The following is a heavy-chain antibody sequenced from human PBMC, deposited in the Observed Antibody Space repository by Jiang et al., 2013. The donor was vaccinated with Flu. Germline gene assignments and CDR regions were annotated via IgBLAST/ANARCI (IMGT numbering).Heavy chain of an antibody. V-gene: IGHV4-30-2*01. Sequence: SGLVKPSQTLSLTCAVSGGSISRGPYSWGWVRQPPGKGLEWIGYIYQTGTPFYNPSLRSRVTISVDKSPNQFSLRLTSVTAADAAVCYCTRYYDTNDWYFDLWGRGTLVTVSS. CDR1: GGSISRGPYS. D-gene: IGHD3-22*01. J-gene: IGHJ2*01. CDR3: TRYYDTNDWYFDL. CDR2: IYQTGTP.